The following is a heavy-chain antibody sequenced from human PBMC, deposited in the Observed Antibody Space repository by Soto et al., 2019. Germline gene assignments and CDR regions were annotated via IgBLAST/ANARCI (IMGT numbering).Heavy chain of an antibody. J-gene: IGHJ4*02. V-gene: IGHV3-21*06. D-gene: IGHD3-10*01. CDR3: ARGLGGVPVAADLDS. CDR2: ISTSSSNI. CDR1: GFSFSEYT. Sequence: XGSLRLSCVASGFSFSEYTMSWVRQAPGKGLDWVSTISTSSSNIFYAASVKGRFTVSRDNAKNTLYLQMDNLRAEDTAVYFWARGLGGVPVAADLDSWGQGTLVTVSS.